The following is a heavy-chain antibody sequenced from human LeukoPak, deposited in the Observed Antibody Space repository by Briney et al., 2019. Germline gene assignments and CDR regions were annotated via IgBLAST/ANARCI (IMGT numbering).Heavy chain of an antibody. CDR2: ISFDGTSK. CDR1: GFSLSTYG. Sequence: PGGSLRLSCAASGFSLSTYGIHWVRQTPGGGPEWLTYISFDGTSKYYATSVKGRFSISRDNSANTAYLHMSSLRPEDTALYYCARTPYSGSSLQYYHLDAWGKGTTVTVSS. J-gene: IGHJ6*04. CDR3: ARTPYSGSSLQYYHLDA. V-gene: IGHV3-30*02. D-gene: IGHD1-26*01.